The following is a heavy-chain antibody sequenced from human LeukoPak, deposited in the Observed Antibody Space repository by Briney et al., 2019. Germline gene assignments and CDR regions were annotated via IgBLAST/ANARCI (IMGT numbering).Heavy chain of an antibody. Sequence: SETLSLTCAVYGGSFSGYYWSWIRQPPGKGLEWIGEINHSGSINYNPSLKSRVTISVDTSKNQFSLTLSSVTAADTAVYYCARGRGSGSYYPNWFDPWGQGTLVTVSS. D-gene: IGHD1-26*01. CDR3: ARGRGSGSYYPNWFDP. J-gene: IGHJ5*02. CDR2: INHSGSI. V-gene: IGHV4-34*01. CDR1: GGSFSGYY.